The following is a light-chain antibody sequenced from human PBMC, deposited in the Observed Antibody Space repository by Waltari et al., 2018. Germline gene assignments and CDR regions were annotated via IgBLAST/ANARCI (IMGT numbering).Light chain of an antibody. CDR3: QQSYSTPYT. CDR2: AAT. CDR1: QNIRNF. V-gene: IGKV1-39*01. Sequence: DIQMTQSPSSLSASVGDRVTITCRASQNIRNFLNWYQQKPGKAPRLLIYAATTLQTGAPARFSGNRSGTDFTLTIRDLQPEDFATYSCQQSYSTPYTFGQGTKMEI. J-gene: IGKJ2*01.